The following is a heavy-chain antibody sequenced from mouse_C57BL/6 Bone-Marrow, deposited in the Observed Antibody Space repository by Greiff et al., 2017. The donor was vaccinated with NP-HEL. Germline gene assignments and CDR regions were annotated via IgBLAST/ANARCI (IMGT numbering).Heavy chain of an antibody. D-gene: IGHD1-1*01. CDR2: ILPGSGNT. CDR1: GYTFTGNW. CDR3: ARDYYGSSYFDY. J-gene: IGHJ2*01. Sequence: VQLQQSGAELMKPGASVKLSCKATGYTFTGNWIEWVKQRPGHGLEWIGEILPGSGNTYYNERFKGKATFTADTSSNTAYMQLSSLTTEDSAIDYCARDYYGSSYFDYWGQGTTLTVSS. V-gene: IGHV1-9*01.